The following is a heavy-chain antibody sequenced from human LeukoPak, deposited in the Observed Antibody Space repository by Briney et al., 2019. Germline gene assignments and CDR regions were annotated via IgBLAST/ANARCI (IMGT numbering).Heavy chain of an antibody. D-gene: IGHD2-2*01. CDR1: VGTISSYS. Sequence: SVKVSCKASVGTISSYSISWVRQAPGQGLEWMGRIIPVFNMKNHAQKFQGRVTITADKSTSTAYMELSSLRSEDTAVYYCARVVVVVPAAMYRGWFDPWGQGTLVTVSS. CDR3: ARVVVVVPAAMYRGWFDP. CDR2: IIPVFNMK. J-gene: IGHJ5*02. V-gene: IGHV1-69*04.